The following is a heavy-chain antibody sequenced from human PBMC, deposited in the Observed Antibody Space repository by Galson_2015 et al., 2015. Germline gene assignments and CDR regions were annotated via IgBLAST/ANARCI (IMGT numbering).Heavy chain of an antibody. CDR2: IYSGGST. D-gene: IGHD2-15*01. J-gene: IGHJ4*02. CDR1: GFTVSSNY. V-gene: IGHV3-53*01. CDR3: ARDLGGGCFDY. Sequence: SLRLSCAASGFTVSSNYMSWVRQAPGKGLEWVSVIYSGGSTYYADSVKGRFTISRDNAKNSLYLQMNSLRAEDTAVYYCARDLGGGCFDYWGQGTLVTVSS.